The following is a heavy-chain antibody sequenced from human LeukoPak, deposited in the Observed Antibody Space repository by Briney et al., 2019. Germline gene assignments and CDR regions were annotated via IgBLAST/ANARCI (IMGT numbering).Heavy chain of an antibody. D-gene: IGHD2-8*02. Sequence: PSETLSLTCAVFGYSISSGYYWVWIRQPPGKGLEWIGSIYHSGDTYYNPSLKSRVTISVDTSENQFSLNLSSVTAADTAVYYCARGGCTGGACYLSWFDPLGQGSLVSV. CDR3: ARGGCTGGACYLSWFDP. CDR1: GYSISSGYY. CDR2: IYHSGDT. J-gene: IGHJ5*02. V-gene: IGHV4-38-2*01.